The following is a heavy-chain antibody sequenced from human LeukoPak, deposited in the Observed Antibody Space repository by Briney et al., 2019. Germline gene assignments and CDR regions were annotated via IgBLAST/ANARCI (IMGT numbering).Heavy chain of an antibody. CDR3: ARIGLFSTVTTYRSSYFDY. D-gene: IGHD4-17*01. V-gene: IGHV3-11*04. J-gene: IGHJ4*02. Sequence: GGSLRLSCAASGFTFSDYYMSWIRQAPGKGLEWVSYISSSGSTIYYADSVKGRFTISRDNAKNSLYLQMNSLRAEDTAVYYCARIGLFSTVTTYRSSYFDYWGQGTLVTVSS. CDR1: GFTFSDYY. CDR2: ISSSGSTI.